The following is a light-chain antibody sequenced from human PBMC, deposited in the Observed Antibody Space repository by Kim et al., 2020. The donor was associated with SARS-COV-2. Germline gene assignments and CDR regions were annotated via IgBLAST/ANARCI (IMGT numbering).Light chain of an antibody. J-gene: IGLJ3*02. CDR3: QTWGPCSRV. Sequence: QLVVTQSPSASASLGASVKLTCTLSSGYTNYAVAWHQQQPQKGPRFLIKINRDGSHIKGDGIPDRFSGSLSGAERYLVISGLQPEDEADYYCQTWGPCSRVFGGGTKVTVL. CDR2: INRDGSH. CDR1: SGYTNYA. V-gene: IGLV4-69*02.